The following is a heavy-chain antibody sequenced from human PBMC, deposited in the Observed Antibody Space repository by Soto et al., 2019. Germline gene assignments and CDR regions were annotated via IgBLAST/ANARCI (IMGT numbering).Heavy chain of an antibody. CDR3: AKDCQCIPKKAYLHDY. D-gene: IGHD2-8*01. CDR2: ISGSGGST. J-gene: IGHJ4*02. Sequence: GGSLRLSCAASGFTFSSYAMSWVRQAPGKGLEWVSAISGSGGSTYYADSVKGRFTISRDNSKNTLYLQMNSLRAEDTAVYYCAKDCQCIPKKAYLHDYWGQGTLVTVSS. CDR1: GFTFSSYA. V-gene: IGHV3-23*01.